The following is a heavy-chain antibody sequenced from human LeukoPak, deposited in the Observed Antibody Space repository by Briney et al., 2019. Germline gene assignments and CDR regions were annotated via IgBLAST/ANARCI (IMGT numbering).Heavy chain of an antibody. CDR2: IWYDGSNK. V-gene: IGHV3-33*06. CDR1: GFTFSSYG. D-gene: IGHD6-19*01. Sequence: PGRSLRLSCAASGFTFSSYGMHWVRQAPGKGLEWVAVIWYDGSNKYYADSVKGRFTISRDNSKNTLYLQMNSLRAEDTAVYYCAKLWEWLALGDYGMDVWGQGTTVTVSS. J-gene: IGHJ6*02. CDR3: AKLWEWLALGDYGMDV.